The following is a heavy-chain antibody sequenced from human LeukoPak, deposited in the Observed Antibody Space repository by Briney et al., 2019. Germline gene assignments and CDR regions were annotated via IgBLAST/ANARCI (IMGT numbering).Heavy chain of an antibody. J-gene: IGHJ4*02. D-gene: IGHD6-19*01. Sequence: GGSLRLSCAASGFTFSSYAMSWVRQAPGKGLEWVSAISGSGGSTYYADSVKGRFTVSRDNSKNTLYLQMNSLRAEDTAVYYCAKGPPIAVAGTAGGYWGQGTLVTVSS. V-gene: IGHV3-23*01. CDR3: AKGPPIAVAGTAGGY. CDR2: ISGSGGST. CDR1: GFTFSSYA.